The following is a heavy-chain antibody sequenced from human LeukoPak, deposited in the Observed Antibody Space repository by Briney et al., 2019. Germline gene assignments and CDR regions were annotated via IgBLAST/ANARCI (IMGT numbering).Heavy chain of an antibody. CDR2: ISRVVSDR. CDR3: VRDRYCSGGNYQYVPGY. CDR1: GFTFSSYS. Sequence: GGSLRLSCAASGFTFSSYSMNWVRQVPGKGLEWVSSISRVVSDRYYTDSVKGRFTLSRDNAKNSVYLQMNSLRAEDTAVYYCVRDRYCSGGNYQYVPGYWGQGTLVTVCS. D-gene: IGHD2-15*01. J-gene: IGHJ4*02. V-gene: IGHV3-21*01.